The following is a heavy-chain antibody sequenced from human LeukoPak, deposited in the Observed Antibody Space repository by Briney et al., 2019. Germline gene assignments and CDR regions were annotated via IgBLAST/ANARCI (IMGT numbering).Heavy chain of an antibody. V-gene: IGHV4-34*01. CDR2: INHIGST. CDR1: GGSFSGSY. D-gene: IGHD6-13*01. CDR3: ARATLWIPAARRLDY. J-gene: IGHJ4*02. Sequence: SETLSLTCAVSGGSFSGSYWSWIRQPPGKGLEWIGEINHIGSTNYNPSLKSRVTIPVDTSKNQFSLKLSSVTAADTAVYYCARATLWIPAARRLDYWGQGTLVTVSS.